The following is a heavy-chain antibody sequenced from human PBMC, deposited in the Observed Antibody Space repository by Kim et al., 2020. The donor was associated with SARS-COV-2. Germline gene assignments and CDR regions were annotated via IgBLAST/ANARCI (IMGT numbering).Heavy chain of an antibody. J-gene: IGHJ6*02. CDR1: GFTFSSYG. CDR2: ISYDGSNK. D-gene: IGHD3-10*01. V-gene: IGHV3-30*18. CDR3: AKESGSGSYYAWTYYYYGMDV. Sequence: GGSLRLSCAASGFTFSSYGMHWVRQAPGKGLEWVSVISYDGSNKYYADSVKGRFTISRDNSKNTLYLQMNSLRAEDTAVYYCAKESGSGSYYAWTYYYYGMDVCGQGTPVTVSS.